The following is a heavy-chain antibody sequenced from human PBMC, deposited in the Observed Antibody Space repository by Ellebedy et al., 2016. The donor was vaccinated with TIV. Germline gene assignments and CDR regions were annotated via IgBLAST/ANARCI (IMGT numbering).Heavy chain of an antibody. J-gene: IGHJ6*02. CDR3: ARGPYGSGSYYVFSYYYYGMDV. D-gene: IGHD3-10*01. V-gene: IGHV3-33*01. Sequence: GESLKISXAASGFTFSSYGMHWVRQAPGKGLEWVAVIWYDGSNKYYADSVKGRFTISRDNAKNSLYLQMNSLRAEDTAVYYCARGPYGSGSYYVFSYYYYGMDVWGQGTTVTVSS. CDR2: IWYDGSNK. CDR1: GFTFSSYG.